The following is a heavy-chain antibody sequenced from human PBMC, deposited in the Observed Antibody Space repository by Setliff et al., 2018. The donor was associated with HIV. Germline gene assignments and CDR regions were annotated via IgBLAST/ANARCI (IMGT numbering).Heavy chain of an antibody. CDR2: IIPILGKA. V-gene: IGHV1-69*10. D-gene: IGHD4-17*01. CDR3: ARWPTTASRYYYYYMDV. Sequence: VASVKVSCKASGGIFSSYAINWVRQAPGQGLEWMGGIIPILGKAHHARNFRGRVTITAAKSTNTAYMELSSLRPEDTAVYYCARWPTTASRYYYYYMDVWGKGTTVTVSS. CDR1: GGIFSSYA. J-gene: IGHJ6*03.